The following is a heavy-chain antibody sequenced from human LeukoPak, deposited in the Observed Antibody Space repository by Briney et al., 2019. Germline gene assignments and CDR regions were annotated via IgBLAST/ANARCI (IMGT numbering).Heavy chain of an antibody. D-gene: IGHD6-19*01. Sequence: SETLSLTRTVSGGYISYFYWGCIRQPPGKGLEWVGYIYHGGITNYNPSLESRVSMSADTSKNQLSLRLNSVTAADTAVYYCARLNVGSGWFFDYWGQGTLVTVSS. CDR1: GGYISYFY. J-gene: IGHJ4*02. V-gene: IGHV4-59*08. CDR3: ARLNVGSGWFFDY. CDR2: IYHGGIT.